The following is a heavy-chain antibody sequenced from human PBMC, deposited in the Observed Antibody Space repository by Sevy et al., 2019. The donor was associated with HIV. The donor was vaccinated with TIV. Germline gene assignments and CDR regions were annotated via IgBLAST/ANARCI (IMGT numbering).Heavy chain of an antibody. J-gene: IGHJ3*02. CDR3: ARLRFLEWLDDAFDI. Sequence: SETLSLTCTVSGGSISSYYWSWIRQPPGKGLEWIGYIYYSGSTNYNPSLKSRVTISVDTSKNQFSLKLSSVTAADTAVYYCARLRFLEWLDDAFDIWGQGTMVTVSS. D-gene: IGHD3-3*01. V-gene: IGHV4-59*01. CDR1: GGSISSYY. CDR2: IYYSGST.